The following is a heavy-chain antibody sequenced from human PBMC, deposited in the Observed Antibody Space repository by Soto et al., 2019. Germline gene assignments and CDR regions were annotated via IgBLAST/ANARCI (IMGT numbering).Heavy chain of an antibody. Sequence: QVQLVQSGAEVKKPGSSVKVSCKASGGTFSSYRINWVRQAPGQGLEWVGGIVPIYRTADYAQKFQGRGTITAAESARTAYMELRSLKSQDTAVYYCARDSGAKLSSSWGQGTLVTVSS. V-gene: IGHV1-69*01. CDR2: IVPIYRTA. D-gene: IGHD6-13*01. CDR1: GGTFSSYR. J-gene: IGHJ4*02. CDR3: ARDSGAKLSSS.